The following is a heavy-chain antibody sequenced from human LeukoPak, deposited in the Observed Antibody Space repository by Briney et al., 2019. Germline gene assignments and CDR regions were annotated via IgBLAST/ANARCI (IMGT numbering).Heavy chain of an antibody. CDR1: GGSFSGYY. V-gene: IGHV4-34*01. J-gene: IGHJ4*02. CDR2: INHSGST. CDR3: ARSGGIAVAGTMDY. D-gene: IGHD6-19*01. Sequence: PSETLSLTCAVYGGSFSGYYWSWIRQPPGKGLEWIGEINHSGSTNYNPSLKSRVTTSVDTSKNQFSLKLSSVTAADTAVYYCARSGGIAVAGTMDYWGQGTLVTVSS.